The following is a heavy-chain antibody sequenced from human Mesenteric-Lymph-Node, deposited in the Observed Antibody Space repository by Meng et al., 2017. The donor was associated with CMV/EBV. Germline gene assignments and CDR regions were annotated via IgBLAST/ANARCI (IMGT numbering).Heavy chain of an antibody. Sequence: GGSLRLSCVVSGFTFSSYAMSWVRQAPGKGLEWVSGISGSGGRTYYADSAKGRFTISRDNSKNTLYLQMNSLRAEDTAVYYCARVLSDAFDIWGQGTMVTVSS. V-gene: IGHV3-23*01. D-gene: IGHD2/OR15-2a*01. J-gene: IGHJ3*02. CDR3: ARVLSDAFDI. CDR1: GFTFSSYA. CDR2: ISGSGGRT.